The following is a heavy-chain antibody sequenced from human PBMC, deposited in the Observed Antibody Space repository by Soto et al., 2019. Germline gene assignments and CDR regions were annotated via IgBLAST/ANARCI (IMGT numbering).Heavy chain of an antibody. J-gene: IGHJ6*02. CDR3: AKEGLAAAAWYYYGMDV. Sequence: GGSLRLSCAASGFTFSSYAMSWVRQAPGKGLEWVSAISGSGGSTYYADSGKGRFTISRDNSKNTLYLQMNSLRAEDTAVYYCAKEGLAAAAWYYYGMDVWGQGTTVTVSS. CDR1: GFTFSSYA. V-gene: IGHV3-23*01. D-gene: IGHD6-13*01. CDR2: ISGSGGST.